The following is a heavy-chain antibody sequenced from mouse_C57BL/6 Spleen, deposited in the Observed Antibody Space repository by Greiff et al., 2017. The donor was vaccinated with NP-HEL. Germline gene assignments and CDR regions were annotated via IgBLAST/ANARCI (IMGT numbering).Heavy chain of an antibody. CDR1: GFNIKDDY. D-gene: IGHD1-1*01. CDR2: IDPENGDT. CDR3: TTVTTVADYYAMDY. Sequence: VHVKQSGAELVRPGASVKLSCTASGFNIKDDYMHWVKQRPEQGLEWIGWIDPENGDTEYASKFQGKATITADTSSNTAYLQLSSRTSEDTAVYYCTTVTTVADYYAMDYWGQGTSVTVSS. V-gene: IGHV14-4*01. J-gene: IGHJ4*01.